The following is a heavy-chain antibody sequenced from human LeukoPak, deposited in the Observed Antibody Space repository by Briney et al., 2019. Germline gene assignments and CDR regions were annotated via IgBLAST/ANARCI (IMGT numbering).Heavy chain of an antibody. D-gene: IGHD3-10*01. CDR1: GGSISSGSYY. CDR2: IYTSGST. CDR3: ARRSRGRYFDY. V-gene: IGHV4-61*02. J-gene: IGHJ4*02. Sequence: PSQTLSLTCTVSGGSISSGSYYWSWIRQPAGKGLEWIGRIYTSGSTNYNPSLKSRVTISVDTSKNQFSLKLSSVTAADTAVYYCARRSRGRYFDYWGQGTLVTVSS.